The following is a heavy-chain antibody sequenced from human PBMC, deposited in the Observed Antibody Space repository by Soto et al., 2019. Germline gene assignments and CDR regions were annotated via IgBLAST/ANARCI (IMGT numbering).Heavy chain of an antibody. CDR3: ARGRDQPPVGLYFDS. J-gene: IGHJ4*02. D-gene: IGHD1-26*01. V-gene: IGHV1-69*01. Sequence: QVQLVQSGAEVKKPGSSVKVSCKASGGAFNNYIFDWVRQAPGQGLEWMGGIIPIFGTPKYAQTFQDRITISADGSTGTAYMELTSLRFDDTAIYYCARGRDQPPVGLYFDSWGEGTRVTVSS. CDR1: GGAFNNYI. CDR2: IIPIFGTP.